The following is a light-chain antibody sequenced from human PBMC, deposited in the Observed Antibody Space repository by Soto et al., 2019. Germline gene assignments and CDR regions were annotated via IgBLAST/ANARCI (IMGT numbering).Light chain of an antibody. Sequence: QSALTQPASASGSPGQSITISCIGSSSDVGGYNYVSWYQHHPGRVPKPMIFEVSDRPSGVSSRFSGSKSGNTAYLTISGLQAEDEADYYCSSFSSTSTIVFGGGTKVTVL. V-gene: IGLV2-14*01. CDR2: EVS. J-gene: IGLJ2*01. CDR1: SSDVGGYNY. CDR3: SSFSSTSTIV.